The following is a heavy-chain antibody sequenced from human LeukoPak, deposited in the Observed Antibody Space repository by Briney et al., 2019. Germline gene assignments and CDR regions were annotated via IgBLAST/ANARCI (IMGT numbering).Heavy chain of an antibody. D-gene: IGHD2-15*01. J-gene: IGHJ4*02. Sequence: SQTLSLTCTVSGGSISSGGYYWSWIRQPPGKGLEWIGYIYHSGSTYYNPSLKSRVTISVDRSKNQFSLKLSSVTAADTAVYYCARSGCSGGSCYSDCWGQGTLVTVSS. V-gene: IGHV4-30-2*01. CDR3: ARSGCSGGSCYSDC. CDR1: GGSISSGGYY. CDR2: IYHSGST.